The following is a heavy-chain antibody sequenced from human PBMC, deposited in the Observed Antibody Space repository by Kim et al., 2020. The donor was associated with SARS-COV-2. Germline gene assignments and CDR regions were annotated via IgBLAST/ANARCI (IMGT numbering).Heavy chain of an antibody. V-gene: IGHV3-48*03. D-gene: IGHD5-18*01. J-gene: IGHJ6*03. CDR3: ASLGYSYGGYYYYYMDV. Sequence: KGRFTISRDNAKNSLYLQMNSLRAEDTAVYYCASLGYSYGGYYYYYMDVWGKGTTVTVSS.